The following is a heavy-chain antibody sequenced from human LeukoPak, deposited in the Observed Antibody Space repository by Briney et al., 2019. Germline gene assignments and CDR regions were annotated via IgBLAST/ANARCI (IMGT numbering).Heavy chain of an antibody. CDR2: ISSSSSYI. J-gene: IGHJ3*02. CDR3: ARDGHYDAFDI. D-gene: IGHD1-26*01. V-gene: IGHV3-21*01. CDR1: GFTFSSYA. Sequence: GGSLRLSCAASGFTFSSYAMNWVRQAPGKGLEWVSSISSSSSYIYYADSVKGRFTISRDNAKNSLYLQMNSLRAEDTAVYYCARDGHYDAFDIWGQGTMVTVSS.